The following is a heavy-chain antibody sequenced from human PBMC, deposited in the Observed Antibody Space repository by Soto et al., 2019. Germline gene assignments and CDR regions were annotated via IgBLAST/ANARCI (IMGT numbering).Heavy chain of an antibody. CDR3: ARDIFSCSTTSCSDVLDY. D-gene: IGHD2-2*01. Sequence: SETLSLTCTVSGGSISSGDYYWCWIRQPPGKCLEWIGYIYHSGTTYYNPSLKSRVIISVDTSKNQFSLSVSSVTAADTAVYYCARDIFSCSTTSCSDVLDYWGQGALVT. V-gene: IGHV4-30-4*01. CDR1: GGSISSGDYY. J-gene: IGHJ4*02. CDR2: IYHSGTT.